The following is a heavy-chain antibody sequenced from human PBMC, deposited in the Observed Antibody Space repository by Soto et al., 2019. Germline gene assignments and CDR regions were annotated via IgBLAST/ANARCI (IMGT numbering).Heavy chain of an antibody. J-gene: IGHJ4*02. V-gene: IGHV1-24*01. D-gene: IGHD6-13*01. CDR1: GYTLTELS. CDR2: FDPEDGET. Sequence: ASVKVSCKVSGYTLTELSMHWVRQAPGKGLEWMGGFDPEDGETIYAQKFQGRVTMTEDTSTDTAYMELSSLRSEDTAVYYCATRKDSSSAGTNYFDYWGQGTLVTVSS. CDR3: ATRKDSSSAGTNYFDY.